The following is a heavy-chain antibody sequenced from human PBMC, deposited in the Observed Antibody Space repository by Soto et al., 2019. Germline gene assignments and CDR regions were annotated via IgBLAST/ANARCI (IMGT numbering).Heavy chain of an antibody. D-gene: IGHD3-3*01. CDR2: VYHTGRT. J-gene: IGHJ4*02. Sequence: TLSLTCTVSGGSFKSGSYSWSWIRQPPGKGLEWIGYVYHTGRTSYNPFLKGRVSISMDTSKNQFSLNLDSVTAADTAVYFCARDFAYFDSWGQGTLVTVSS. CDR3: ARDFAYFDS. CDR1: GGSFKSGSYS. V-gene: IGHV4-61*01.